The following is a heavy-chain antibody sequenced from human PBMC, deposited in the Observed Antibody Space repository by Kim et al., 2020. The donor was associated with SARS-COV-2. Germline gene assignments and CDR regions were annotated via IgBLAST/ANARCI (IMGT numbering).Heavy chain of an antibody. J-gene: IGHJ3*02. V-gene: IGHV3-53*01. Sequence: GGSLRLSCAASGFTVTSKYMSWVRQAPGKALEWVSIVYSSGTTYHGDSVEGRLTISRDNVKNTLSLQMDNVRAEDTAIYYCAAGGSREAFDIWGQGTVVTAAS. CDR1: GFTVTSKY. D-gene: IGHD2-15*01. CDR3: AAGGSREAFDI. CDR2: VYSSGTT.